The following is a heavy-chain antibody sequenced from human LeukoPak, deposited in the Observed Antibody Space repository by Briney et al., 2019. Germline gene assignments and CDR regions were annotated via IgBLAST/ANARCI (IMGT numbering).Heavy chain of an antibody. CDR3: ARLYKGFVRAGTAMVKGGDWFDP. D-gene: IGHD5-18*01. J-gene: IGHJ5*02. V-gene: IGHV5-10-1*01. CDR2: IDPSDSYT. CDR1: GYSFTSYW. Sequence: GESLKISCKGSGYSFTSYWISWVRQMPGKGLEWMGRIDPSDSYTNYSPSFQGHVTISADKSISTAYLQWSSLKASHTATYYCARLYKGFVRAGTAMVKGGDWFDPWGQGTLVTVSS.